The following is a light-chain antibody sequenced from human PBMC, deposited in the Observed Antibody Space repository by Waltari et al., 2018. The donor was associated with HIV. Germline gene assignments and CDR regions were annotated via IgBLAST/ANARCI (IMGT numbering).Light chain of an antibody. Sequence: EIVLTQSPGTLSLSPGERATLSCRASQSVSSSSFAWYQQRPGQAPRLLIFGASSRATGIPDRFSGSGSGTDFTLTISSLEPEDFAVYYCQQYDDSLYTFGQGTKLEIK. V-gene: IGKV3-20*01. J-gene: IGKJ2*01. CDR1: QSVSSSS. CDR2: GAS. CDR3: QQYDDSLYT.